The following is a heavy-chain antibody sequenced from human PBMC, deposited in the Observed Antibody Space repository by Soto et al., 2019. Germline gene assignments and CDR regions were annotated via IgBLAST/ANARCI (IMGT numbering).Heavy chain of an antibody. V-gene: IGHV3-48*02. CDR1: GFTFSSYS. J-gene: IGHJ6*02. CDR2: ISSSSSTI. D-gene: IGHD6-19*01. Sequence: PGGSLRLSCAASGFTFSSYSMNWVRQAPGKGLEWVSYISSSSSTIYYADSVKGRFTISRDNAKNSLYLQMNSLRDEDTAVYYCAREYSSGWYGRYYYYYGMDVWGQGTTVTVSS. CDR3: AREYSSGWYGRYYYYYGMDV.